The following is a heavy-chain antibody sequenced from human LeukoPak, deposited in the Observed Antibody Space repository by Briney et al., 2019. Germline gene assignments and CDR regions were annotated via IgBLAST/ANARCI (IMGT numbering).Heavy chain of an antibody. D-gene: IGHD3-10*01. V-gene: IGHV4-34*01. Sequence: SETLSLTCAVYGGSFSGYYWSWIRQPPGKGLEWIGEINHSGSTNYNPSLKSRVTISVDTSKNQFSLKLSSVTAADTAVYYCAGRWAYYYGSGAYNWFDPWGQGTLVTVSS. CDR3: AGRWAYYYGSGAYNWFDP. CDR2: INHSGST. CDR1: GGSFSGYY. J-gene: IGHJ5*02.